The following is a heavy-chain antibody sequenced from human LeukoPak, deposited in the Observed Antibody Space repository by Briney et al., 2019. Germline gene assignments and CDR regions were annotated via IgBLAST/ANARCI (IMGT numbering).Heavy chain of an antibody. D-gene: IGHD3-10*01. CDR1: GIPFTKGW. V-gene: IGHV3-15*01. Sequence: GGSLRPSCFPPGIPFTKGWMSWGRQAPGKGLEWVGRIKDRTDGGTTAYAAPVKGRFTISREDSKNTVYLEMNSLKTEDTAVYFCTTATVVWGVSAYWGQGTLVTVSS. CDR3: TTATVVWGVSAY. J-gene: IGHJ4*02. CDR2: IKDRTDGGTT.